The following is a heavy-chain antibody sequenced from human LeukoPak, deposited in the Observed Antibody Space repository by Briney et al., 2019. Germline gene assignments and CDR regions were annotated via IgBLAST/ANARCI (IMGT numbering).Heavy chain of an antibody. J-gene: IGHJ4*02. CDR1: GGSFSGYY. V-gene: IGHV3-23*01. CDR3: AKDHGQGSYYDSSGYYHGGASPPLNDY. Sequence: ETLSLTCAVYGGSFSGYYWSWVRQAPGKGLEWVSAIKGRFTISRDNSKNTLYLQMNSLRAEDTAVYYCAKDHGQGSYYDSSGYYHGGASPPLNDYWGQGTLVTVSS. D-gene: IGHD3-22*01. CDR2: I.